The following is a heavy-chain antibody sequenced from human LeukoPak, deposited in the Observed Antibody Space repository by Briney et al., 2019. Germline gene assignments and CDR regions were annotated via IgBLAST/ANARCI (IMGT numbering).Heavy chain of an antibody. CDR1: GFTFSSYA. CDR2: ISGSGGST. Sequence: GGSLRLSCAASGFTFSSYAMSWVRQAPGKGLEWVSAISGSGGSTNYADSVKGRFTISRDDLHNTLYLQMNSLRAEDTAVYFCARGGVDYYGSGTYYLMYYFDYWGQGALVTVSS. D-gene: IGHD3-10*01. J-gene: IGHJ4*02. V-gene: IGHV3-23*01. CDR3: ARGGVDYYGSGTYYLMYYFDY.